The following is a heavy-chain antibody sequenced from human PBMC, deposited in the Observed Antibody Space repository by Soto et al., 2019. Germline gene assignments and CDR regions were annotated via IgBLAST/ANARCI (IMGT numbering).Heavy chain of an antibody. CDR3: TRGLNGGNPFDY. V-gene: IGHV1-3*01. Sequence: ASVKVSCKPSAYTLTNYAIHWVRQAAGQGLEWLAWIDPGSGKATYSQKVQGRLIPSRDNSASTFYMELTSLTSEDTAVYFCTRGLNGGNPFDYWGQGGLVTVSS. D-gene: IGHD2-8*01. J-gene: IGHJ4*02. CDR2: IDPGSGKA. CDR1: AYTLTNYA.